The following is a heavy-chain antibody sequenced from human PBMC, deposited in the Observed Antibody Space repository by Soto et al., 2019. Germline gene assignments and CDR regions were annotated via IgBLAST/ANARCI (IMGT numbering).Heavy chain of an antibody. V-gene: IGHV3-23*01. D-gene: IGHD3-3*01. CDR3: ARAAWSGYVLDY. Sequence: EVQLLESGGGLVQPGGSLRLSCAASGFTFDTYVISWVRQAPGKGLEWVSALSGSDYSTYYADSVKGRFTISSDNSKNTLYLQMNSLGVEDTAVYYCARAAWSGYVLDYWGQGTLVSVSS. J-gene: IGHJ4*02. CDR1: GFTFDTYV. CDR2: LSGSDYST.